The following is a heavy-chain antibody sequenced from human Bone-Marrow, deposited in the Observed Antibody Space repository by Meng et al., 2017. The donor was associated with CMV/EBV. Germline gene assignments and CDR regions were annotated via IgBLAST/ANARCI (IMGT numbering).Heavy chain of an antibody. Sequence: SVKVSCKASGGTFSSYAISWVRQAPGQGLEWMGGIIPIFGTANYAQKFQGRVTITTDESTSTAYMELSSLRSEDTAVYYCARDDFYDFWSCYRKYYYYGMDVWGQGTTVTVSS. CDR2: IIPIFGTA. CDR3: ARDDFYDFWSCYRKYYYYGMDV. D-gene: IGHD3-3*01. J-gene: IGHJ6*02. V-gene: IGHV1-69*05. CDR1: GGTFSSYA.